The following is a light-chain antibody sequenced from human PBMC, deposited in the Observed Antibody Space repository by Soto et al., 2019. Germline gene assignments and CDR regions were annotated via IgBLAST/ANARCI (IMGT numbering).Light chain of an antibody. CDR2: KAS. Sequence: DIQMTQSPSTLSASVGDRVTITCRASQNINTWLAWYQQKPGKGPKLLIYKASILETGVPSRFSGSGSGTKFTLTISSLQPDDFASYYCQQYQIYIQLTFGGGTKVDIK. V-gene: IGKV1-5*03. CDR1: QNINTW. J-gene: IGKJ4*01. CDR3: QQYQIYIQLT.